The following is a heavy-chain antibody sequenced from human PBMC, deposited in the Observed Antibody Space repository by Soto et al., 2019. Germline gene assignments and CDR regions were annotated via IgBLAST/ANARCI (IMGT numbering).Heavy chain of an antibody. CDR1: GFTFSSYG. Sequence: GGSLRLSCAASGFTFSSYGMHWVRQAPGKGLEWAAVISYDEINKYYADSVKGRFTISRDNSKNTLYLQMNSLGPEDTALYYCAKGVVVTATYFHHWGQGTLVTVSS. V-gene: IGHV3-30*18. J-gene: IGHJ1*01. D-gene: IGHD2-21*02. CDR3: AKGVVVTATYFHH. CDR2: ISYDEINK.